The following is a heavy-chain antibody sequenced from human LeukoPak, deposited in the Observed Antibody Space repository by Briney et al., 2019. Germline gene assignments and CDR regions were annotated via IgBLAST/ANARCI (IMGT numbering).Heavy chain of an antibody. J-gene: IGHJ4*02. Sequence: GGSLRLSCAASGFTFSSYSMNWVRQAPGKGLEWVSSISSSSSYIYYADSVKGRFTISRDNSKNTLYLQMNSLRAEDTAVYYCARDFHDRYDYWGQGTLVTVSS. V-gene: IGHV3-21*01. CDR3: ARDFHDRYDY. D-gene: IGHD3-3*01. CDR1: GFTFSSYS. CDR2: ISSSSSYI.